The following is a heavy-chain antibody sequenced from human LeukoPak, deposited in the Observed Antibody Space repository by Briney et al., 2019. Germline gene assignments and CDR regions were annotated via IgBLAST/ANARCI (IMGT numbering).Heavy chain of an antibody. CDR3: ARLQYYYDSNGYYSLYYFDY. Sequence: SETLSLTCTVSGDSISSSSYYWGWIRQPPGKGLEWIVNIYYSAAPYYNPPHRSRLTISLDTSKNQYSLTLSSVTAADTAVYYCARLQYYYDSNGYYSLYYFDYWGQGTVVTVSS. V-gene: IGHV4-39*01. J-gene: IGHJ4*02. CDR2: IYYSAAP. D-gene: IGHD3-22*01. CDR1: GDSISSSSYY.